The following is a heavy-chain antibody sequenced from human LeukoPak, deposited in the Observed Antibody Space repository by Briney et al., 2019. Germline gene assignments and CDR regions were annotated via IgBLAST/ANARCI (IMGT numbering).Heavy chain of an antibody. D-gene: IGHD3-22*01. CDR1: GFTFSSYS. V-gene: IGHV3-21*01. CDR2: ISSSSSYI. Sequence: PGGSLRLSCAASGFTFSSYSTNWVRQAPGKGLEWVSSISSSSSYIYYADSVKGRFTISRDNAKNSLYLQMNSLRAEDTAVYYCARPSTVVIADAFDIWGQGTMVTVSP. J-gene: IGHJ3*02. CDR3: ARPSTVVIADAFDI.